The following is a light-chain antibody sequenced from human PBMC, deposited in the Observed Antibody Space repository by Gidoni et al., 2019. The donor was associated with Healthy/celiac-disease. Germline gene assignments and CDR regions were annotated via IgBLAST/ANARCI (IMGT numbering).Light chain of an antibody. CDR1: QSISSY. J-gene: IGKJ5*01. CDR3: QQSYSTPPLT. Sequence: DIQMTQSPSSLSASVGYRVTITCRASQSISSYLNWYQQKPGKAPKLLIYAASSLQSGVPSSFSGSGSGTDFTLTISSLQPEDFATYYCQQSYSTPPLTFGQGTRLEIK. V-gene: IGKV1-39*01. CDR2: AAS.